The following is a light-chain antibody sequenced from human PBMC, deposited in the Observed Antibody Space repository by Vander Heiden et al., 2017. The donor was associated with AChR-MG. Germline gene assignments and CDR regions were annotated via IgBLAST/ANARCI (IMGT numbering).Light chain of an antibody. V-gene: IGLV7-46*01. J-gene: IGLJ2*01. CDR3: LLYFSGTRL. CDR2: DTT. CDR1: TGAVTSGHY. Sequence: QAVVTQEPSLTVSPGGTVTLTCGSSTGAVTSGHYPYWFKQKPGQAPRTLIYDTTNKHSWTPARFSGSLLGGKAALTLSGAQPEDEAEYYCLLYFSGTRLFGGGTKLTVL.